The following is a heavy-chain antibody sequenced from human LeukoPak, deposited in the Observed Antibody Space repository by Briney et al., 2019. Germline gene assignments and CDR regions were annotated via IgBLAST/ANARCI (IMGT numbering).Heavy chain of an antibody. Sequence: ASVKVSCKASGGTFSSYAISWVRQAPGQGLEWMGGIIPIFGTANYAQKFQGRVTITADKSTSTAYMELSSLRAEDTAVYYCAKVPGLLWFGESNQLDVWGKGTTVTVSS. CDR3: AKVPGLLWFGESNQLDV. D-gene: IGHD3-10*01. CDR1: GGTFSSYA. V-gene: IGHV1-69*06. CDR2: IIPIFGTA. J-gene: IGHJ6*04.